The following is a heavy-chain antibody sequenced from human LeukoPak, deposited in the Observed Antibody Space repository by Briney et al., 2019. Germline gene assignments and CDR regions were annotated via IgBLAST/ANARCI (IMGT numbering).Heavy chain of an antibody. CDR3: ARIFYFGDNNWRYFDY. V-gene: IGHV3-7*01. CDR1: GFTFSNYW. D-gene: IGHD1-20*01. Sequence: GGSLRLSCAASGFTFSNYWMSWVRQAPGKGLEWVANIDPDGSKKQYVDSVKGRFTTSRDNAKNSLYLQMNSLRAEDTAIYYCARIFYFGDNNWRYFDYWGQGTLLTVSS. CDR2: IDPDGSKK. J-gene: IGHJ4*02.